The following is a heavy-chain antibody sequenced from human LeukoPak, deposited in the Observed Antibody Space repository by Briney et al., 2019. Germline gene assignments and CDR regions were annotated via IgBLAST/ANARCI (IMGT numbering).Heavy chain of an antibody. CDR3: ARAGITIFGVAYYYYYYGMDV. CDR2: INHSGST. J-gene: IGHJ6*02. V-gene: IGHV4-34*01. Sequence: PSETLSPTCAVYGGSFSGYYWSWIRQPPGKGLEWIGEINHSGSTNYNPSLKSRVTISVDTSKNQFSLKLSSVTAADTAVYYCARAGITIFGVAYYYYYYGMDVWGQGTTVTVSS. CDR1: GGSFSGYY. D-gene: IGHD3-3*01.